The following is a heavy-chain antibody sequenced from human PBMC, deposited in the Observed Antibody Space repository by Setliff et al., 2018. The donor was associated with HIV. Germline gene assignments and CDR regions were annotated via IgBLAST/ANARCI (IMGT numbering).Heavy chain of an antibody. V-gene: IGHV3-30*01. CDR3: ARSVIGYYYYGMDV. D-gene: IGHD3-10*01. CDR2: ISYDGSNK. CDR1: GFTFSSHA. Sequence: GGSLRLSCAASGFTFSSHAMHWVRQAPGKGLEWVAVISYDGSNKYYADSVKGRFTISRDNSKNTLYLQMNSLRAEDTAVYYCARSVIGYYYYGMDVWGQGTLVTVSS. J-gene: IGHJ6*02.